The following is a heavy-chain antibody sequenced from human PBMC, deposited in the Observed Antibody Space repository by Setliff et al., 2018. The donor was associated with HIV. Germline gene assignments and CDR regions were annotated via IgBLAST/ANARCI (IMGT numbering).Heavy chain of an antibody. CDR1: GYTFTSYA. D-gene: IGHD3-22*01. CDR2: INAGNGNT. CDR3: ARDYYDSSGPGWYFDL. J-gene: IGHJ2*01. V-gene: IGHV1-3*01. Sequence: GSVKVSCKASGYTFTSYAMHWVRQAPGQRLEWMGWINAGNGNTKYSQKFQGRVTITRDTSASTAYMELSSLRSEDTAVYYCARDYYDSSGPGWYFDLWGRGTLVTVS.